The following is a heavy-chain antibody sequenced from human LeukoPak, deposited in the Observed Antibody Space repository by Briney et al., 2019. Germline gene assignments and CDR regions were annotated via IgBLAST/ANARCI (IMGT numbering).Heavy chain of an antibody. CDR3: AREDASSWDY. Sequence: GGSLRLSCAASGFTFSIYSMDWVRQAPGKGLEWASSISSSGSYIYYADSLKGRFTISRDNAKNSLYLQMNSLRAEDTAVYYCAREDASSWDYWGQGILVTVSS. CDR2: ISSSGSYI. V-gene: IGHV3-21*01. CDR1: GFTFSIYS. J-gene: IGHJ4*02. D-gene: IGHD6-13*01.